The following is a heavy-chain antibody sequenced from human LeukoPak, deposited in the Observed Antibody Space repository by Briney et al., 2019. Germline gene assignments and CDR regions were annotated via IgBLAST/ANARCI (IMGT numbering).Heavy chain of an antibody. V-gene: IGHV1-8*01. D-gene: IGHD4-23*01. J-gene: IGHJ6*02. CDR3: ARGSDYGGNPYYYYGMDV. CDR2: MNPNSGNT. CDR1: GYTFTSYD. Sequence: ASVKVSCKASGYTFTSYDINWVRQATGQGLEWMGWMNPNSGNTVYAQKFQGRVTMTRNTSISTAYMELSSLRSEDTAVYYCARGSDYGGNPYYYYGMDVWGQGTTVTVSS.